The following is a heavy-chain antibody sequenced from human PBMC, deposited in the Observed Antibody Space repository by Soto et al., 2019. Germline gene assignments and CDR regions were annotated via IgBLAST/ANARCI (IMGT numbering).Heavy chain of an antibody. Sequence: QVQLVESGGGVVQPGRSLRLSCAASGFTFSSYGMHWVRQAPGKGLEWVAVIWYDGSNKYYADSVKGRFTISRDNSKNTLYLKMNSLRAEDTAVYYCARDAGKLWFSDYWGQGTLVTVSS. D-gene: IGHD5-18*01. CDR3: ARDAGKLWFSDY. J-gene: IGHJ4*02. CDR1: GFTFSSYG. CDR2: IWYDGSNK. V-gene: IGHV3-33*01.